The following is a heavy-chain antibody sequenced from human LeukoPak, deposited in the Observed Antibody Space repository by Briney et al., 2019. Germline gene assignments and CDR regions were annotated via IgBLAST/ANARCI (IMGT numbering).Heavy chain of an antibody. Sequence: GGSLRLSCAASGFTFSSYWISWVRQPPGKGLEWVAKIKQDGNEKYYVGSVKGRFTISRENDKNSLYLQMNSLRAEDTAVYYCAKSPANYYYYGMDVWGQGTTVTVSS. D-gene: IGHD2-2*01. CDR1: GFTFSSYW. CDR2: IKQDGNEK. V-gene: IGHV3-7*03. CDR3: AKSPANYYYYGMDV. J-gene: IGHJ6*02.